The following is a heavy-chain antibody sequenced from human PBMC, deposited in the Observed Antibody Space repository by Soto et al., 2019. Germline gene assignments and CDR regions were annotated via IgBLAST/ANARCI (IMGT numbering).Heavy chain of an antibody. Sequence: QVQMQESGPGLVKPSGTLSLTCAVSGDSMTRSVWWTWVRQPPGKGLEWIGEVFHTGNTNYNPSLKSRVNMSVDKSTNEFSLKVNSVTAADTNIYYCARKAWVRFDYWGQGDLVTVSS. J-gene: IGHJ4*02. V-gene: IGHV4-4*02. CDR1: GDSMTRSVW. CDR3: ARKAWVRFDY. D-gene: IGHD7-27*01. CDR2: VFHTGNT.